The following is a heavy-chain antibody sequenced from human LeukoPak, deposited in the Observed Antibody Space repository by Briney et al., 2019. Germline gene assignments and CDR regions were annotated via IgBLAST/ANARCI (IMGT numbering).Heavy chain of an antibody. D-gene: IGHD6-19*01. CDR1: GFTFTSSA. J-gene: IGHJ6*02. Sequence: ASVKVSCKASGFTFTSSAVQWVRQARGQRLEWIGWIVVGSGNTNYAQKFQERVTITRDMSTSTAYMELSSLRSEDTAVYYCAADPEGTGYSSGWYYYYYGMDVWGQGTTVTVSS. CDR2: IVVGSGNT. CDR3: AADPEGTGYSSGWYYYYYGMDV. V-gene: IGHV1-58*01.